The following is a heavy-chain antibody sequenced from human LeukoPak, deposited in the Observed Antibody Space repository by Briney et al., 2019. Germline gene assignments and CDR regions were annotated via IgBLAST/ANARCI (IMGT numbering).Heavy chain of an antibody. CDR2: INHSGST. V-gene: IGHV4-34*01. J-gene: IGHJ4*02. Sequence: PSETLSLTCAVYGGSFSGYYWSWIRQPPGKGLEWIGEINHSGSTNYNPSLKSRVTISVDTSKNQFSLKLSSVTAADTAVYYCARVARGNYVWGSYRAYFDYWGQGTLATVSS. D-gene: IGHD3-16*02. CDR1: GGSFSGYY. CDR3: ARVARGNYVWGSYRAYFDY.